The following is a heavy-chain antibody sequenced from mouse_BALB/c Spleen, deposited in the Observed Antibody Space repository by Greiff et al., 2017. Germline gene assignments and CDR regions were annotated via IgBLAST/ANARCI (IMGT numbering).Heavy chain of an antibody. Sequence: EVHLVESGGGLVKPGGSLKLSCAASGFTFSDYYMYWVRQTPGKRLEWVATISDGGCYTYYPDSVKGRFTITRDNAKNNLYLQMSSLKAEDTAIYYCAGVGYYYGSSYVLFAYWGQGTLVTVSA. CDR3: AGVGYYYGSSYVLFAY. V-gene: IGHV5-4*02. D-gene: IGHD1-1*01. J-gene: IGHJ3*01. CDR1: GFTFSDYY. CDR2: ISDGGCYT.